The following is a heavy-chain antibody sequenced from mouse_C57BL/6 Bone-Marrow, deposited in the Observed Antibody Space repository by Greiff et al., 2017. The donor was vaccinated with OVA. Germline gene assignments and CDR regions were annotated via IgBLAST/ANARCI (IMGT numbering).Heavy chain of an antibody. D-gene: IGHD2-2*01. CDR2: ISSGGSYT. CDR3: ARPMVTGFAY. V-gene: IGHV5-6*01. CDR1: GFTFSSYG. Sequence: EVKLMESGGDLVKPGGSLKLSCAASGFTFSSYGMSWVRQTPDKRLEWVATISSGGSYTYYPDSVKGRFTISRDNAKNTLYLQMSSLKSEDTAMYYCARPMVTGFAYWGQGTLVTVSA. J-gene: IGHJ3*01.